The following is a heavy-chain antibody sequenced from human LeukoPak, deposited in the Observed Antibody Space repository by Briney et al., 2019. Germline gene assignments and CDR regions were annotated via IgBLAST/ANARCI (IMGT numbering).Heavy chain of an antibody. V-gene: IGHV3-30*04. J-gene: IGHJ4*02. D-gene: IGHD2-2*01. Sequence: PGRSLRLSCAASGLTFSSYAMHWVRRAPGKGLEWVAVISSDGRNKYYGDSVKGRFTISRDNSKNTLYLQMNSLRAEDTAVYYCARERYCSGTSCFELGYWGQGTLVTVSS. CDR3: ARERYCSGTSCFELGY. CDR2: ISSDGRNK. CDR1: GLTFSSYA.